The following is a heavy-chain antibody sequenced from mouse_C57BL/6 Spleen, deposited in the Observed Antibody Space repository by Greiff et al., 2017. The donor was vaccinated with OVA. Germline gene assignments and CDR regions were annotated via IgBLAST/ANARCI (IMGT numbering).Heavy chain of an antibody. CDR1: GYTFTSYW. D-gene: IGHD2-5*01. V-gene: IGHV1-69*01. CDR3: ARGDSNYVNFDV. Sequence: QVHVKQPGAELVMPGASVKLSCKASGYTFTSYWMHWVKQRPGQGLAWIGEIDPSDSYTNYNQKFKGKSTLTVDKSSSTAYMQLSSLTSEDSAVYYCARGDSNYVNFDVWGTGTTVTVSS. CDR2: IDPSDSYT. J-gene: IGHJ1*03.